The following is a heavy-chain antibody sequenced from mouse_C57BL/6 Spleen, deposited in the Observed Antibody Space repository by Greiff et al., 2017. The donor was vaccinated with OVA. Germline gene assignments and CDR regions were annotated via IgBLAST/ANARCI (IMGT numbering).Heavy chain of an antibody. V-gene: IGHV1-64*01. Sequence: VQLQQSGAELVKPGASVKLSCKASGYTFTSYWMHWVKQRPGQGLEWIGMIHPNSGSTTYNGKFKGKATLTADKSSSTASMQLSSLTSEDAAVYFCAREGYFDYWGKGTTLTVSS. J-gene: IGHJ2*01. CDR2: IHPNSGST. CDR3: AREGYFDY. CDR1: GYTFTSYW.